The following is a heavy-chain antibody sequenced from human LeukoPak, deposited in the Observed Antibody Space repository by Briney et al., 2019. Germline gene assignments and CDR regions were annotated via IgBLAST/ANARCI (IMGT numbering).Heavy chain of an antibody. CDR1: GFTFSSYW. CDR3: ARDDDSIGSRGRFEN. J-gene: IGHJ4*02. D-gene: IGHD3-22*01. CDR2: INSDGSST. Sequence: GGSLRLSCAASGFTFSSYWMHWVRQAPGKRLVWVSRINSDGSSTKSAGSVKGRFTISRANAKNSIDLQINNLRAQDTALYNGARDDDSIGSRGRFENWGQETLVTVSS. V-gene: IGHV3-74*03.